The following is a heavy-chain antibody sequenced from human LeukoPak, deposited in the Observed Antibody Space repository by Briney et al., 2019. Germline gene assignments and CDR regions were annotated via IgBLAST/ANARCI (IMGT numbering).Heavy chain of an antibody. D-gene: IGHD6-13*01. V-gene: IGHV3-23*01. CDR3: ANDSSPFWCSSWFFES. CDR1: GGSFSSYY. Sequence: ETLSLTCAVPGGSFSSYYWTWVRQAPGKGLDWVSSISSTGDITYYADSVKGRFTVSRANYNRTVFLQMYSLRAEDTAVYYCANDSSPFWCSSWFFESWGQGTLVTVSS. J-gene: IGHJ4*02. CDR2: ISSTGDIT.